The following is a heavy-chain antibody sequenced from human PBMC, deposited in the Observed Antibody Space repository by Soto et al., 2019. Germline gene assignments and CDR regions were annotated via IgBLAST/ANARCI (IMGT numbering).Heavy chain of an antibody. CDR1: GGSVTNSSYY. V-gene: IGHV4-39*01. D-gene: IGHD4-17*01. J-gene: IGHJ4*02. CDR2: VYYRGRS. CDR3: VSQRTTVLTQAYFDY. Sequence: PSETLSLTCTVSGGSVTNSSYYWGWIRQSPGKGLEWIGSVYYRGRSYSKSSVKSRVTISVDTSKNQFSLNFNSVTASDTALYYCVSQRTTVLTQAYFDYWGPGARVTVS.